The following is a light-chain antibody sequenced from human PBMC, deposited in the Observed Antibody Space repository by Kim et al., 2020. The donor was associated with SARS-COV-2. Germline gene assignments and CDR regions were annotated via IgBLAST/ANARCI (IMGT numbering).Light chain of an antibody. CDR2: DTR. CDR3: LLYYDGAQV. V-gene: IGLV7-43*01. CDR1: TGAVTSVYF. J-gene: IGLJ2*01. Sequence: PGGTVTLTCASNTGAVTSVYFPSWFQQKPGQPPRPLIYDTRNKHSWTPARFSGSLLGGKAALTLSGVQPEDEALYYCLLYYDGAQVFGGGTQLTVL.